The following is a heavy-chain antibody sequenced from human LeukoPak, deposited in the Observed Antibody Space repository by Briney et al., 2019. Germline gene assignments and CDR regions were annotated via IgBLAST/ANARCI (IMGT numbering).Heavy chain of an antibody. V-gene: IGHV4-59*01. Sequence: SETLSLTCTVSGGSFSNYYWSRVRQAPGKGLDWIGYIYYSGTTNYNPSLKSRVTMSLDTSKNQFSLRLSSVTAADTAVYYCATGSSYPPGELDYWGQGSLVTVSS. D-gene: IGHD1-7*01. CDR2: IYYSGTT. J-gene: IGHJ4*02. CDR1: GGSFSNYY. CDR3: ATGSSYPPGELDY.